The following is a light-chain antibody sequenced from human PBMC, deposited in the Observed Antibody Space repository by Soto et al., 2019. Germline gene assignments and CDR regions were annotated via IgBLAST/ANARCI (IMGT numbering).Light chain of an antibody. V-gene: IGKV3-15*01. CDR1: ENVNSN. Sequence: EIVMTQSPAILSVSPGERAALSCRASENVNSNLAWYQQQPGQTPRLLVYGASTRATGLPARVSGSGSGTEFTLTISSLQSEDFAVDYCQQYNYWWTFGQGTKVEI. CDR3: QQYNYWWT. CDR2: GAS. J-gene: IGKJ1*01.